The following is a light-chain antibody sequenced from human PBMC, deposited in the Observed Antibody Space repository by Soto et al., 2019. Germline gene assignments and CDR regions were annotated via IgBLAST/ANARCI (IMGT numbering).Light chain of an antibody. CDR3: AAWDDSVDVLV. CDR1: SSNIGRNP. Sequence: QSVLTQPPSASGAPGQRVTISCSGSSSNIGRNPVNWYQQLPGTAPSLLIYTNNQRPSGVPDRFSGSKSGTSASLAISGLQSEDEADYYCAAWDDSVDVLVFGTVTKLTVL. CDR2: TNN. J-gene: IGLJ1*01. V-gene: IGLV1-44*01.